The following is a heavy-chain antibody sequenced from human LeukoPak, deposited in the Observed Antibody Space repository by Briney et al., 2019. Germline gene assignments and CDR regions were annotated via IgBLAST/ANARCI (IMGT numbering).Heavy chain of an antibody. J-gene: IGHJ6*03. CDR3: ARARSVTIYYYYMDV. Sequence: SETLSLTCTVSGYSISSGYYWGWIRQPPGKGLEWIGSIYHSGSTYYNPSLKSRVTISVDTSKNQFSLKLSSVTAADTAVYYCARARSVTIYYYYMDVWGKGTTVTVSS. D-gene: IGHD3-10*01. V-gene: IGHV4-38-2*02. CDR1: GYSISSGYY. CDR2: IYHSGST.